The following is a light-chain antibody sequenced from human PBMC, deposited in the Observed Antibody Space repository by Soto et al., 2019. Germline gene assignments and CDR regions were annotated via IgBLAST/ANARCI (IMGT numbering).Light chain of an antibody. J-gene: IGKJ1*01. CDR1: QYINTR. Sequence: EIVLTQSPATLSSFPGDRVTLSCRASQYINTRLAWYQHRPGQAPRLLIYQTSLRAAGIPARFSASGYGTDFTITISDVQPEDFALYYCKQRQSWPRTFGQGTKV. V-gene: IGKV3-11*01. CDR2: QTS. CDR3: KQRQSWPRT.